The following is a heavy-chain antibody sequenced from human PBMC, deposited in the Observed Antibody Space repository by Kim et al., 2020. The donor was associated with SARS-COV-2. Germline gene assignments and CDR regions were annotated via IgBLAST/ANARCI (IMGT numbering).Heavy chain of an antibody. V-gene: IGHV3-53*01. CDR2: IYTDGTT. CDR1: GFTVSSNF. Sequence: GGSLRLSCAASGFTVSSNFMSWVRQAPGRGLEWVSVIYTDGTTYYADSVKGRFTISRDNSKNTLFLQMNSLRAEDTAVYYCARDRDCSGGSCYYYFDYWGQGTRVTVSS. D-gene: IGHD2-15*01. J-gene: IGHJ4*02. CDR3: ARDRDCSGGSCYYYFDY.